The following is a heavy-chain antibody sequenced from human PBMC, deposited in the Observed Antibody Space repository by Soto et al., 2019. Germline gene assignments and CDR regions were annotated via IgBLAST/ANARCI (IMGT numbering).Heavy chain of an antibody. J-gene: IGHJ4*02. D-gene: IGHD2-2*01. CDR2: TKGGTP. CDR1: GFSFSNTW. CDR3: TTDKDCHLTRCYLDH. V-gene: IGHV3-15*07. Sequence: EVQLVESGGGLVKPGGSLRLSCAASGFSFSNTWMNWVRQAPGKGLEWVGRTKGGTPEYAAPVKGRFTISRDDSKDTLYLQINSLETEDTGVYYCTTDKDCHLTRCYLDHWGQGTLVTVSS.